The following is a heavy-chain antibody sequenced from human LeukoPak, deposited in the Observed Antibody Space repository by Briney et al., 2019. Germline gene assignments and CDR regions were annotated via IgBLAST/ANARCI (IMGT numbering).Heavy chain of an antibody. J-gene: IGHJ4*02. CDR2: ISYDGSNK. D-gene: IGHD6-19*01. CDR1: GFTLSSYA. V-gene: IGHV3-30-3*01. CDR3: ARAVAGTFFDY. Sequence: GGSLRLSCAASGFTLSSYAMHWVRQAPGKGLGWVAVISYDGSNKYYADSVKGRFTISRDNSKNTLYLQMNSLRAGDTAVYYCARAVAGTFFDYWGRGTLVTVSS.